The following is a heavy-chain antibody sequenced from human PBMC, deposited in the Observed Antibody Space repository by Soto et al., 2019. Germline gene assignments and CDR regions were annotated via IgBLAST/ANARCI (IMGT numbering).Heavy chain of an antibody. J-gene: IGHJ4*02. D-gene: IGHD1-7*01. V-gene: IGHV3-30*03. CDR1: GFTFSSYG. CDR2: ISYDGSNK. CDR3: AVGEETGTPYFGN. Sequence: GGSLRLSCAASGFTFSSYGMHWVRQAPGKGLEWVAVISYDGSNKYYADSVKGRFTISRDNSKNTLYLQMNSLRAEDTAVYYCAVGEETGTPYFGNWGQGTLVTVSS.